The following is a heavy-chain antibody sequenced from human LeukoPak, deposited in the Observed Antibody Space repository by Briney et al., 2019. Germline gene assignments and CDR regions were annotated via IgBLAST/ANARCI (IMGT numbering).Heavy chain of an antibody. CDR1: GFNLSRNG. D-gene: IGHD6-13*01. CDR3: ARDLAAGGTWFDP. J-gene: IGHJ5*02. V-gene: IGHV3-33*01. Sequence: PGGSLRLSCAASGFNLSRNGMHWVRQAPGKGLEWGAVIWYDASNKYYADSVKGRFTISRDNSKNTLYLQMNSLRAEDTAVYYCARDLAAGGTWFDPWGQGTLVTVSS. CDR2: IWYDASNK.